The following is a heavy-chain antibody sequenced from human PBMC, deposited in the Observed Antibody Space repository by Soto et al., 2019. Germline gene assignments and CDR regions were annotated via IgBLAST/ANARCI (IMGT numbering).Heavy chain of an antibody. J-gene: IGHJ5*02. CDR3: AGQEGYYYVSSVYNWFDH. D-gene: IGHD3-22*01. CDR1: GFCCSDYY. Sequence: PGGTLKLSCAASGFCCSDYYMSWIRQAPGKGMEWVSYISSSSSYTNYADSVKGRFTISRDNAKNSLYLQMNSLRAEDTAVYYCAGQEGYYYVSSVYNWFDHWGQGT. CDR2: ISSSSSYT. V-gene: IGHV3-11*03.